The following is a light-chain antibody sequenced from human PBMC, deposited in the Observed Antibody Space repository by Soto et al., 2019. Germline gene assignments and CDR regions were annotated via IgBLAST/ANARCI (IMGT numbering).Light chain of an antibody. CDR1: QSLSISF. J-gene: IGKJ4*01. CDR2: DAS. CDR3: QQRSNWPGLT. Sequence: EIVLTQSPATLSLSPGERATLSCRASQSLSISFLAWYQQKPGQAPRLLIYDASNRATGIPARFSGSGSGTDFTLTISSLEPEDFAVYYCQQRSNWPGLTFGGGTKVDIK. V-gene: IGKV3-11*01.